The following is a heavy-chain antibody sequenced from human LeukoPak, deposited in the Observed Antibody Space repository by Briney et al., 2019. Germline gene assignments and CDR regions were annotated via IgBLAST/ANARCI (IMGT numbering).Heavy chain of an antibody. CDR3: AADLSGGSDAFDI. V-gene: IGHV1-58*02. J-gene: IGHJ3*02. CDR1: GFTFSTSS. Sequence: SVKVSCKASGFTFSTSSIQWVRQARGQRLEWIGWIVVGSGTTNRAQSFQGRVTFTRDMSTSTAYMELSSLRSDDAAVYFCAADLSGGSDAFDIWGRGTMVTVSS. D-gene: IGHD3-16*01. CDR2: IVVGSGTT.